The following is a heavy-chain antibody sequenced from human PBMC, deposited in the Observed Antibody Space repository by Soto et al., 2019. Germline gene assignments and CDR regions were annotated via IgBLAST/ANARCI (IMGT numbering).Heavy chain of an antibody. J-gene: IGHJ3*02. CDR1: GGSISSYY. CDR2: IYYSGSA. CDR3: ARGNTMVRGVSFAAFDI. D-gene: IGHD3-10*01. Sequence: QVQLQESGPGLVKPSETLSLTCTVSGGSISSYYWRWIRQPPGKGLEWIGYIYYSGSANYNPSLKSRVTISVDTSKNQFSLKLSSVTAADTAVYYCARGNTMVRGVSFAAFDIWGQGTMVTVSS. V-gene: IGHV4-59*01.